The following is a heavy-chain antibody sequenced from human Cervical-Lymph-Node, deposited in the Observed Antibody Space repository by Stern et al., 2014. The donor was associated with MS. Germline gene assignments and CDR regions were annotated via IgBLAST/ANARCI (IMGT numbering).Heavy chain of an antibody. V-gene: IGHV3-21*01. D-gene: IGHD3-16*01. J-gene: IGHJ3*01. CDR1: GLTFSSQS. Sequence: VQLEESGGGLVKPGGSLRLSCAASGLTFSSQSMNWVRQAPGKGLEWVSSISSSSTYIFYADSVKGRSTISRDDAKNSLFLQMSSLRVEDTAVYYCASGGWGVWGQGTMVTVST. CDR3: ASGGWGV. CDR2: ISSSSTYI.